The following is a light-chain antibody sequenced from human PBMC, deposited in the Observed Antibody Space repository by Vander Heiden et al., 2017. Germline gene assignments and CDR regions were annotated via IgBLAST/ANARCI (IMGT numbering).Light chain of an antibody. V-gene: IGLV3-25*03. CDR2: KDS. CDR1: ALPKQY. CDR3: QSADSSSINWV. J-gene: IGLJ3*02. Sequence: SSQLTQPPPVSVSPGQTARITCSGDALPKQYAYWYQQKPGQAPVLVIYKDSERPSGIPERFSGSSSGTTVTLTISGVQAEDETEYYCQSADSSSINWVFGGGTKLTVL.